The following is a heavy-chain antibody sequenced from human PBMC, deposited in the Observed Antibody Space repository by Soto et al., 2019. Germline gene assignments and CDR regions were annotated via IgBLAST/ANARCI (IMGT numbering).Heavy chain of an antibody. V-gene: IGHV3-74*01. CDR1: GFTFSSYW. Sequence: GGSLRLSCAASGFTFSSYWMHWVRQAPGKGLVWVSRINSDGSSTSYADSVKGRFTISRDNAKNTLYLQMNSLRAEDTAVYYCARASIAAAGHYYYYYMDVWGKGTTVTVSS. D-gene: IGHD6-13*01. CDR3: ARASIAAAGHYYYYYMDV. J-gene: IGHJ6*03. CDR2: INSDGSST.